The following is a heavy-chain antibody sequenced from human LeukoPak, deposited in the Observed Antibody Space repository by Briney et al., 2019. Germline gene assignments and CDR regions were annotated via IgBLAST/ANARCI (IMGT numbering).Heavy chain of an antibody. Sequence: SQTLSLTCTVSGGSFSNGDSYWTWIRQPPGKGLEWIGYIYYSGTTYYNPSLKSRVTMSVDTSKNQFSLKLSSVTAADTAVYYCARNYDFWSGSMDVWGKGTTVTVSS. V-gene: IGHV4-30-4*01. D-gene: IGHD3-3*01. CDR2: IYYSGTT. J-gene: IGHJ6*03. CDR1: GGSFSNGDSY. CDR3: ARNYDFWSGSMDV.